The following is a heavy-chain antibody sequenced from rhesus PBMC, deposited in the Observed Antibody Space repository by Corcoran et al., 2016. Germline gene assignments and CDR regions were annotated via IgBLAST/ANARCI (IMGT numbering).Heavy chain of an antibody. D-gene: IGHD2-8*01. Sequence: EVQLVESGGVLVQPGGSRRFAGAASGFAFRHYLMNWVSQAPGKGLEWVGFIKNKADGGTAAYAESVKGRFTISRDDSKNTLYLQMNSLKTEDTAVYYCTRDGYCSGGVCYWGQGVLVTVSS. CDR1: GFAFRHYL. CDR2: IKNKADGGTA. CDR3: TRDGYCSGGVCY. V-gene: IGHV3-16*01. J-gene: IGHJ4*01.